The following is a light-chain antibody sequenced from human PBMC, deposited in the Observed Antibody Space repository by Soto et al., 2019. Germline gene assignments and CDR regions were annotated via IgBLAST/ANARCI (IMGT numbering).Light chain of an antibody. CDR2: GAS. J-gene: IGKJ1*01. V-gene: IGKV3-15*01. CDR3: QHYNNWPT. CDR1: QSVSSN. Sequence: IVMTQSPATLSVSPGERATLSCRASQSVSSNLAWYQQKPGQAPRLLIYGASTRATNIPARFSGSGSGTDFTLTISSLQSEDFALYYCQHYNNWPTFGQRTKVDIK.